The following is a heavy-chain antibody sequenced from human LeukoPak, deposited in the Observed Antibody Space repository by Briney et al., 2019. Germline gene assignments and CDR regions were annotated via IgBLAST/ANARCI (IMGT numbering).Heavy chain of an antibody. Sequence: PSETLSLTCTVSGGSISSYYWSWIRQPPGKGLEWIGYIYYSGSTNYNPSLKSRVTISVDTSKNQFSLKLSSVTAADTAVYYCARDLYFPDTSGYKDYWGQGILVTVSS. CDR3: ARDLYFPDTSGYKDY. V-gene: IGHV4-59*01. D-gene: IGHD3-22*01. J-gene: IGHJ4*02. CDR2: IYYSGST. CDR1: GGSISSYY.